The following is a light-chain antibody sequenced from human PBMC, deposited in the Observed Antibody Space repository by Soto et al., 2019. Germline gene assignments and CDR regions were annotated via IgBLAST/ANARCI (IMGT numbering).Light chain of an antibody. J-gene: IGKJ4*01. CDR1: QNINNY. CDR2: DAS. CDR3: QQRSNWPLT. Sequence: EIVLTQSPATLSLSPGERATLSCTASQNINNYVAWYQHKPGQAPRLLIYDASNRATGVPARFSGTGSGTDFTLTISSLEPADFAVYYCQQRSNWPLTFGGGTKVEIK. V-gene: IGKV3-11*01.